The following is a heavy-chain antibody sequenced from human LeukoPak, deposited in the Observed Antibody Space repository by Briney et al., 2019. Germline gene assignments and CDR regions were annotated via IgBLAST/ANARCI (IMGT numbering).Heavy chain of an antibody. CDR3: ARDMAD. CDR1: GFTFSNAY. D-gene: IGHD3-10*01. CDR2: IWYDGSNK. J-gene: IGHJ4*02. V-gene: IGHV3-33*08. Sequence: GGSLRLSCAASGFTFSNAYMNWVRQAPGKGLEWVAVIWYDGSNKYYADSVKGRFTISRDNSKNTLYLQMNSLRAEDTAVYYCARDMADWGQGTLVTVSS.